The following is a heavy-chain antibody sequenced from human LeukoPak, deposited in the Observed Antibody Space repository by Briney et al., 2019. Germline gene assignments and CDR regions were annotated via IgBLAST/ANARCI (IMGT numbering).Heavy chain of an antibody. CDR2: IYYSGTT. D-gene: IGHD4-17*01. CDR1: GGSISNYY. J-gene: IGHJ6*02. V-gene: IGHV4-59*01. CDR3: AREDPQTTVPEGMDV. Sequence: PSETLSLTRTVSGGSISNYYWSWIRQSPGKGLEWIGYIYYSGTTNYNPSLKSRVTISVDTSKNQFSLQLRSVTAADTAVYYCAREDPQTTVPEGMDVWGQGTTVTVSS.